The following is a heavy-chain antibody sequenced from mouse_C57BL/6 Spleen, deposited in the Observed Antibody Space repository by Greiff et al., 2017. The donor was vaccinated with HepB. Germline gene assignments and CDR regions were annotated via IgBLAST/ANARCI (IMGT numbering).Heavy chain of an antibody. CDR3: ARSDYSNYDYYAMDY. V-gene: IGHV1-49*01. CDR1: YFAFMASA. J-gene: IGHJ4*01. CDR2: FTMYSDAT. Sequence: QVQLQQSGAELVRPGSSVKLSCQDSYFAFMASAMHWVKQRPGHGLEWIGSFTMYSDATEYSENFKGKATLTANTSSSTAYMELSSLTSEDSAVYYCARSDYSNYDYYAMDYWGQGTSVTVSS. D-gene: IGHD2-5*01.